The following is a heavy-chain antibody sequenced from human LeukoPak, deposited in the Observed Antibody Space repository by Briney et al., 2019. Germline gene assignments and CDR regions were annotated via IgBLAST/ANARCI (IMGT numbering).Heavy chain of an antibody. Sequence: SETLSLTCTVSGGSISSYYWSWIRQPAGKGLEWIGRIYTSGSTNYNPSLKSRGTISLDTSKNQFSLRLSSLTAADTAVYYCARDRAATGQFDPWGLGTLVTVSS. CDR2: IYTSGST. CDR1: GGSISSYY. V-gene: IGHV4-4*07. D-gene: IGHD2-15*01. CDR3: ARDRAATGQFDP. J-gene: IGHJ5*02.